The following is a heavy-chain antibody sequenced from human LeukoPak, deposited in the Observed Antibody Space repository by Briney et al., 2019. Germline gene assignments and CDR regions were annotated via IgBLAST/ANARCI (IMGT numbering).Heavy chain of an antibody. CDR3: ARVRPGYSSSWTPFDY. Sequence: SETLSLTCTVSGGSISGFYWSWIRQPAGKGLEWIGYIYYSGSTNYNPSLKSRVTISVDTSKNQFSLKLSSVTAADTAVYYCARVRPGYSSSWTPFDYWGQGTLVTVSS. D-gene: IGHD6-13*01. J-gene: IGHJ4*02. CDR1: GGSISGFY. V-gene: IGHV4-59*01. CDR2: IYYSGST.